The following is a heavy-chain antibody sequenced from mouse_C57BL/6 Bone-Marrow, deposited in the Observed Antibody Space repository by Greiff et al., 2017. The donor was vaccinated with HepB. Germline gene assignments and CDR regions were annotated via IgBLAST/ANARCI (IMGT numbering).Heavy chain of an antibody. CDR1: GYSITSDY. V-gene: IGHV3-8*01. CDR2: ISYSGST. J-gene: IGHJ1*03. D-gene: IGHD1-1*01. Sequence: EVQLVESGPGLAKPSQTLSLTCSVTGYSITSDYWNWIRKFPGNKLEYMGYISYSGSTYYNPSLKSRISITRDTSKNQYYLQLNSVTTEDTATYYCAREDYYGSSPWYFDVWGTGTTVTVSS. CDR3: AREDYYGSSPWYFDV.